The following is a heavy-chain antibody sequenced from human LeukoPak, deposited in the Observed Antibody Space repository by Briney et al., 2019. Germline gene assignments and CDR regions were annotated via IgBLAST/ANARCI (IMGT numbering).Heavy chain of an antibody. D-gene: IGHD1-26*01. V-gene: IGHV4-59*08. CDR2: IYYSGST. Sequence: PGGSLRLPCAASGFTFSSYSMNWVRQPPGKGLEWIGYIYYSGSTNYNPSLKSRVTISVDTSKNQFSLKLSSVTAADTAVYYCARHRYSGSYYGYFDYWGQGTLVTVSS. J-gene: IGHJ4*02. CDR3: ARHRYSGSYYGYFDY. CDR1: GFTFSSYS.